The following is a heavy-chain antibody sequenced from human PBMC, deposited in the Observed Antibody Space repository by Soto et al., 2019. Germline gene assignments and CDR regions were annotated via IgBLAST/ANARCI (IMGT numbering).Heavy chain of an antibody. V-gene: IGHV4-39*01. CDR1: GGSISSSSYY. CDR3: ARFRYYYGSGSYYNGGGFDY. CDR2: IYYSGST. D-gene: IGHD3-10*01. Sequence: SETLSLTCTVSGGSISSSSYYWGWIRQPPGKGLEWIGSIYYSGSTYYNPSLKSRVTISVDTSKNQFSLKLSSVTAADTAVYYCARFRYYYGSGSYYNGGGFDYWGQGTLVTVSS. J-gene: IGHJ4*02.